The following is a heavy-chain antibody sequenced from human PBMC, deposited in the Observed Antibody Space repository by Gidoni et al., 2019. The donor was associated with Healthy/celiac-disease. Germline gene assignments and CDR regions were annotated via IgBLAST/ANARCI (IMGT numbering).Heavy chain of an antibody. Sequence: QVQLQESGPGLVKPSQTLSLTCPVSGGSISSGGYYWSWIRPHPGKGLEWIGYIYYRGSTYYNPSLKSRVTISVDTSKNQFSLKLSSVTAADTAVYYCARLGVGYSYGRDFDYWGQGTLVTVSS. CDR3: ARLGVGYSYGRDFDY. J-gene: IGHJ4*02. V-gene: IGHV4-31*03. CDR1: GGSISSGGYY. CDR2: IYYRGST. D-gene: IGHD5-18*01.